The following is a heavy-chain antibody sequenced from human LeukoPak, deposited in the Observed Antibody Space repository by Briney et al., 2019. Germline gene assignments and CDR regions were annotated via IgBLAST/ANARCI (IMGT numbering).Heavy chain of an antibody. CDR1: GYSFTSYW. CDR3: ARVRKGGYSSSSGFDY. CDR2: IYPGDSDT. D-gene: IGHD6-6*01. V-gene: IGHV5-51*01. Sequence: GESLKISCKGSGYSFTSYWIGWVRQMPGKGLEWMGIIYPGDSDTRYSPSFQGQVTISADKSISTAYLQWSSLKASDTAMYYCARVRKGGYSSSSGFDYWGQGTLVTVSS. J-gene: IGHJ4*02.